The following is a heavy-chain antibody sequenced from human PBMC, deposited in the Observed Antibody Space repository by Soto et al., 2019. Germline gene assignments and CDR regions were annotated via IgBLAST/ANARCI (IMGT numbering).Heavy chain of an antibody. V-gene: IGHV3-23*01. D-gene: IGHD7-27*01. CDR1: GFTFSSYA. J-gene: IGHJ4*02. Sequence: GGSRRLSCAASGFTFSSYAMSWVRQAPGKGLEWVSAISGSGGSTYYADSVKGRFTISRDNSKNTLYLQMNSLRAEDTAVYYCARNTVVTGDSSDYWCEGTMVSL. CDR3: ARNTVVTGDSSDY. CDR2: ISGSGGST.